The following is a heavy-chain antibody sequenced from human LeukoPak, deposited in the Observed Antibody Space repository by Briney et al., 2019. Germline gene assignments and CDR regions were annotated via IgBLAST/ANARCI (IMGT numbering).Heavy chain of an antibody. CDR3: ARRLFGVVTYYFDY. V-gene: IGHV3-7*01. J-gene: IGHJ4*02. CDR1: GFTFSSYW. CDR2: IKQDGSEK. D-gene: IGHD3-3*01. Sequence: GGSLRLYCAASGFTFSSYWMRWVPQGQWTGLELLTNIKQDGSEKYYVDSVKGRFTISRDNAKNSLYLQMNSLRAEDTAVYYCARRLFGVVTYYFDYWGQGTLVTVSS.